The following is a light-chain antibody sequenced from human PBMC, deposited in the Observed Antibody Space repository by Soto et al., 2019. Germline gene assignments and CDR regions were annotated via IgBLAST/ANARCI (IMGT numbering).Light chain of an antibody. V-gene: IGLV2-11*01. CDR3: CSDAGSYTLV. CDR2: DVS. Sequence: QSVLTQPRSVSGSPGQSVTISCTGTSSDVGGYNYVYWYQQHPGKSPKLMIYDVSKRPSGVPDRFSGSKSGNTASLTISGLQAEDEADYYCCSDAGSYTLVFGGGTKLTVL. CDR1: SSDVGGYNY. J-gene: IGLJ2*01.